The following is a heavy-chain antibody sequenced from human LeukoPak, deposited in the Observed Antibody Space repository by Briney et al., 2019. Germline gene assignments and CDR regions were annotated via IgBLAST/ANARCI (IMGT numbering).Heavy chain of an antibody. CDR3: ARSWGGLQEPFDY. D-gene: IGHD3-16*01. CDR2: IFYSGST. V-gene: IGHV4-39*07. J-gene: IGHJ4*02. CDR1: GGSISTSNYY. Sequence: PSETLSLTCTVSGGSISTSNYYWGWIRQPPGKGLEWIGNIFYSGSTYYNPSLKSRVTISVDTSKNQFSLKLSSVTAADTAVYYCARSWGGLQEPFDYWGQGTLVTVSS.